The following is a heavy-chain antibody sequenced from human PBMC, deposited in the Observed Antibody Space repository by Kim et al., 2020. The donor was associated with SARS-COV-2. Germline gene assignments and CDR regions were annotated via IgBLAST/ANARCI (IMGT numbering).Heavy chain of an antibody. CDR2: IYPADSQT. CDR3: ARRNRITDS. V-gene: IGHV5-51*01. CDR1: GYSFTSYW. J-gene: IGHJ4*02. Sequence: GECLKISCKGSGYSFTSYWIAWVRQMPGKGPDWMGIIYPADSQTRYSPSFQGQVTISADKSITTAYLQWNTLEASDTAMYYCARRNRITDSWGQGTLVTVSS.